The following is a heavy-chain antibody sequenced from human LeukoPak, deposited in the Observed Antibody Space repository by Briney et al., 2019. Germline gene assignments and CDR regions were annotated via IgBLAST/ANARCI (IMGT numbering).Heavy chain of an antibody. CDR3: ARDHRGVGALDY. D-gene: IGHD1-26*01. J-gene: IGHJ4*02. CDR1: EFIFSSDY. Sequence: GGSLRLSCAASEFIFSSDYMSWVRQAPGKGLEWVSVLYTGGTTFYASSVKGRFIISRDDSKNTLYLQMNSMRAEDTGVYFCARDHRGVGALDYWGQGTLVTVSS. CDR2: LYTGGTT. V-gene: IGHV3-66*01.